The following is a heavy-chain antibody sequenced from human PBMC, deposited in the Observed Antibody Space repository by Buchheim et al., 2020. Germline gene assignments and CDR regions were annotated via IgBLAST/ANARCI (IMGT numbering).Heavy chain of an antibody. Sequence: QVQLVQSGAEVKKPGASVKVSCKASGYTFSDYYIHWVRQAPGQGLEWLGWINPLSGDTNYLQKVQDRVSMTRDTSISTAYMEVTRLSSDDTAVYYCARSPRYYDSSGDYDYWGQGTL. V-gene: IGHV1-2*02. CDR2: INPLSGDT. CDR3: ARSPRYYDSSGDYDY. J-gene: IGHJ4*02. CDR1: GYTFSDYY. D-gene: IGHD3-22*01.